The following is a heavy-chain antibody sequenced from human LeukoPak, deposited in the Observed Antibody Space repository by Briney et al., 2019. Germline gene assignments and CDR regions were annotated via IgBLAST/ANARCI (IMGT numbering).Heavy chain of an antibody. CDR1: GFTFSSYE. CDR3: AKRPGTFDAFDV. CDR2: IIGSGDII. D-gene: IGHD1-14*01. V-gene: IGHV3-23*01. Sequence: GGSLRLSCSASGFTFSSYEMNWVRQAPGKGLEWISYIIGSGDIIYYADSVKGRFTISRDNSKNTLYLQMDSLGAEDTAVYYCAKRPGTFDAFDVWGQGTMVTVSS. J-gene: IGHJ3*01.